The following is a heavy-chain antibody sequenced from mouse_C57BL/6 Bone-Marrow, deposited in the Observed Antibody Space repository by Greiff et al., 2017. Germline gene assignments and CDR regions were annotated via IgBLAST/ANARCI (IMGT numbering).Heavy chain of an antibody. D-gene: IGHD1-1*01. J-gene: IGHJ2*01. V-gene: IGHV14-2*01. CDR2: IDPEDGET. CDR3: TRSLIYYGTDV. CDR1: GFNIKDYY. Sequence: VQLKQSGAELVKPGASVKLSCTASGFNIKDYYIHWVKQRTEQGLEWIGRIDPEDGETKYAPKFKDKATITADTSSNTAYLQLSSLTSEDTAVYYCTRSLIYYGTDVWGQGTTLTVSS.